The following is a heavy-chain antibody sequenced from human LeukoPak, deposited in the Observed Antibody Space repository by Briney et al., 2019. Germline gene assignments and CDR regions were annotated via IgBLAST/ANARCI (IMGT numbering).Heavy chain of an antibody. CDR3: TTGYYYDSSFDY. CDR2: IKSKTDGGTT. J-gene: IGHJ4*02. D-gene: IGHD3-22*01. Sequence: GGSLRLSCAASGFTFSNAWMSWVRQAPGKGLEWVGRIKSKTDGGTTDYAAPVKGRFTILRDDSKNTLYLQMNSLKTEDTAVYYCTTGYYYDSSFDYWGQGTLVTVSS. CDR1: GFTFSNAW. V-gene: IGHV3-15*01.